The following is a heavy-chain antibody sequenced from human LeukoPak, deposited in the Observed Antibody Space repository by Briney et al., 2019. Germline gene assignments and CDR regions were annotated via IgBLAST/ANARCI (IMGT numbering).Heavy chain of an antibody. CDR3: AKVSKGYYYDSSGSDFDY. J-gene: IGHJ4*02. Sequence: GGSLRLSCTASGFTFSSYAMSWVRQAPGKGLEWVSAISGSGGSTYYADSVKGRFTISRDNSKNTLYLQMNSLRAEDTAVYYCAKVSKGYYYDSSGSDFDYWGQGTLVAVSS. D-gene: IGHD3-22*01. CDR1: GFTFSSYA. CDR2: ISGSGGST. V-gene: IGHV3-23*01.